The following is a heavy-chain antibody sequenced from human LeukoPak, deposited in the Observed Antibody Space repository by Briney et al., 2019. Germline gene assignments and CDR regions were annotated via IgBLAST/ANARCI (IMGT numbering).Heavy chain of an antibody. D-gene: IGHD4-11*01. J-gene: IGHJ6*04. CDR1: GGTFNRYG. CDR2: IIPMLGKT. CDR3: ASNRIERVTTFLPDYYYYGMDV. V-gene: IGHV1-69*04. Sequence: GSSVKVSCKASGGTFNRYGISWVREAPGQGLEWMGGIIPMLGKTKYAQKFQGRVTITADKSTGTAYMEMSSLRSEDTAVYYCASNRIERVTTFLPDYYYYGMDVWGKGTTVTVSS.